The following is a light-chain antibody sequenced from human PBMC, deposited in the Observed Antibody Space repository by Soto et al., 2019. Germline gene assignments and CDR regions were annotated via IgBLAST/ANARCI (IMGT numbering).Light chain of an antibody. J-gene: IGKJ2*01. CDR1: QSISSY. CDR3: QQTYSIPVT. V-gene: IGKV1-39*01. Sequence: DIQMTQSPSSLSASVGDRVTITCRASQSISSYLNWYQQKPGKAPKLLIYAGSSLQSGVPSRFSGRGSGADFNRTISSLQPEDFATYYCQQTYSIPVTFGQGTKLEIK. CDR2: AGS.